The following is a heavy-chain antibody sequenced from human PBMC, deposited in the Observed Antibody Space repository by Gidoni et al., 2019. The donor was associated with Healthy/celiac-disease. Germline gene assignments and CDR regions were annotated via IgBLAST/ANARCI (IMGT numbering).Heavy chain of an antibody. J-gene: IGHJ4*02. D-gene: IGHD3-3*01. Sequence: QVQLVESGGGVVQPGRSLRLSCAASGFPFSSYGMHWVRQAPGKGLEWVAVISYDGSNKYYADSVKGRFTISRDNSKNTLYLQMNSLRAEDTAVYYCAKETDLEWSGPSFDYWGQGTLVTVSS. CDR2: ISYDGSNK. V-gene: IGHV3-30*18. CDR3: AKETDLEWSGPSFDY. CDR1: GFPFSSYG.